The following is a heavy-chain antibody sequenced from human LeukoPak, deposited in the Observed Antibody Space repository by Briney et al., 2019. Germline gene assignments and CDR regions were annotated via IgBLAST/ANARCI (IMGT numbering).Heavy chain of an antibody. CDR3: SREPGFDSSGYLNWFDP. V-gene: IGHV4-59*01. Sequence: SETLSLTCTVSGGSISSYYWSWIRQPPGKGLEWIACISYSGSTKYNPSLKSRVTISVDTSKNQLSLKLSSVTAADTAVYYCSREPGFDSSGYLNWFDPWGQGTLVTVSS. J-gene: IGHJ5*02. D-gene: IGHD3-22*01. CDR1: GGSISSYY. CDR2: ISYSGST.